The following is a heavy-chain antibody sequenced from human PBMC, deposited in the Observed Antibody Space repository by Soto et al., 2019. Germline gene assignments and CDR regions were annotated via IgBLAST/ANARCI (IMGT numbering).Heavy chain of an antibody. J-gene: IGHJ4*02. V-gene: IGHV3-23*01. Sequence: EVHLLESGGGLVQPGGSLRLSCAASGFTFSRYALNWVRQAPGKGLEWVAGISGRGTGTHYAPSVKGRFIISSDSSKNTFYLRMNSLRAEDTAMYYCARSLSALFSLGDFNYWGQGALVTVSS. CDR2: ISGRGTGT. CDR3: ARSLSALFSLGDFNY. CDR1: GFTFSRYA. D-gene: IGHD2-21*01.